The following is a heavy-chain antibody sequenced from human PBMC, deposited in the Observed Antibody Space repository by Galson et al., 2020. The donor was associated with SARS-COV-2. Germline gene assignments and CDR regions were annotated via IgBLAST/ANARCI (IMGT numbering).Heavy chain of an antibody. V-gene: IGHV3-15*01. CDR1: GFPFSNAW. Sequence: TGGSLRLSCAASGFPFSNAWMSWVRQAPGKGLEWVGRIKSKTDGGTTDYAAPAKGTSTITRDDSKNTLYLQMNSLKTEVSSVYYCTTECLIDDDYCDYPLTVAFDIWGQGTMVTVSS. D-gene: IGHD4-17*01. J-gene: IGHJ3*02. CDR3: TTECLIDDDYCDYPLTVAFDI. CDR2: IKSKTDGGTT.